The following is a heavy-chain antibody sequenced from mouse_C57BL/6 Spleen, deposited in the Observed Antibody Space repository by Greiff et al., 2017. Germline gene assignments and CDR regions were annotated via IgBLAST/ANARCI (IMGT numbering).Heavy chain of an antibody. Sequence: VQLQQSGPELVKPGASVKISCKASGYAFSSSWMNWVNQRPGKGLEWIGRIYPGDGDTNYNGKFKGKATLTADKSSSTAYMQLSSLTSEDSAVYFCANFPYYYGGYFDVWGTGTTVTVSS. V-gene: IGHV1-82*01. CDR1: GYAFSSSW. CDR3: ANFPYYYGGYFDV. J-gene: IGHJ1*03. CDR2: IYPGDGDT. D-gene: IGHD1-1*01.